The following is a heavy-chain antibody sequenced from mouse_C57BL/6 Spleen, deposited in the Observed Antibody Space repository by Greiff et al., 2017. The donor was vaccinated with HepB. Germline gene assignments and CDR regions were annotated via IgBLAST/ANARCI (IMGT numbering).Heavy chain of an antibody. Sequence: EVHLVESGGGLVKPGGSLKLSCAASGFTFSDYGMHRVRQAPEKGLEWVAYISSGSSTIYYADTVKGRFTISRDNAKNTLFLQMPSLRSEDTAMYYCARPYYYGSSFYYAMDYWGQGTSVTVSS. CDR3: ARPYYYGSSFYYAMDY. V-gene: IGHV5-17*01. J-gene: IGHJ4*01. CDR2: ISSGSSTI. D-gene: IGHD1-1*01. CDR1: GFTFSDYG.